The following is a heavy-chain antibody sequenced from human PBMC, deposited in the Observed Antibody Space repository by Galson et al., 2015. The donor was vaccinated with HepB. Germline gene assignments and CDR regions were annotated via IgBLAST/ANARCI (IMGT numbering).Heavy chain of an antibody. J-gene: IGHJ4*02. CDR1: GFTFSTYG. V-gene: IGHV3-30*18. Sequence: SLRLSCAASGFTFSTYGMHWVRQAPGKGLEWLAVISSDGRRTYYADSVRGRFTISRDSSMNTLYLQLNSLRPDDTAIYYCAKEGSGIFWDLGDWGQGTLVTVSS. D-gene: IGHD3-9*01. CDR3: AKEGSGIFWDLGD. CDR2: ISSDGRRT.